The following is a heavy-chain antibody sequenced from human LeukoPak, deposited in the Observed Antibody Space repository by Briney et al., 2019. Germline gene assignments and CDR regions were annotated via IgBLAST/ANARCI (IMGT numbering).Heavy chain of an antibody. Sequence: SVKVSCKASGFTFTSSAMQWVRQARGQRLEWIGWIVVGSGNTNYAQKFQERVTITRDVSTSTAYMELSSLRSEDTAVYYCAAVTSGYLLQGMTKAQKTPGYFDYRGQGTLVTVSS. D-gene: IGHD5-12*01. CDR2: IVVGSGNT. CDR1: GFTFTSSA. CDR3: AAVTSGYLLQGMTKAQKTPGYFDY. J-gene: IGHJ4*02. V-gene: IGHV1-58*02.